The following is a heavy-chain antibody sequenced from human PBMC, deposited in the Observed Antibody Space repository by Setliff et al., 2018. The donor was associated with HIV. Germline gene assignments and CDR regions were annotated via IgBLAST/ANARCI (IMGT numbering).Heavy chain of an antibody. D-gene: IGHD1-1*01. J-gene: IGHJ4*02. Sequence: SETLSLTCAVYGGSFSAYHWSWIRQTPGKGLEWIGEINQSGISNFNPSLKSRVTMPIDTPKKQFSLKLSSVTAADTAVYYCARGVGGLEGDFDSWGQGTRVTVSS. CDR1: GGSFSAYH. CDR3: ARGVGGLEGDFDS. V-gene: IGHV4-34*01. CDR2: INQSGIS.